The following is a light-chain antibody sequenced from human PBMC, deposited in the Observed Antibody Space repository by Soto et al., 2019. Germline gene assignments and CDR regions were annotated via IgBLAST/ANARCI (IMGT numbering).Light chain of an antibody. CDR2: DTT. Sequence: QSALTQPASVSGSPGQSITISCTGTSSDFGGYNYVSWYQQHPGKAPKLMIFDTTSRPSGVSNPFSGSKSDNSASLTTAGLQAEDEADYYCSANTSTNTYVFGAGTKLTVL. J-gene: IGLJ1*01. CDR1: SSDFGGYNY. CDR3: SANTSTNTYV. V-gene: IGLV2-14*03.